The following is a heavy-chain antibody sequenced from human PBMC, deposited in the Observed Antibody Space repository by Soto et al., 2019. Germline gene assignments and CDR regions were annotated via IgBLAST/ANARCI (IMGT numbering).Heavy chain of an antibody. V-gene: IGHV1-3*04. CDR1: GYTFPEYI. CDR3: ERPGVWSDRGWFDP. Sequence: QVQLVQSGAEVKKPGASVKVSCEASGYTFPEYIMHWVRQAPGQRLEWMGWINTANGNTKYAQNFQGRVTITRDTSARTAYMELRSLTSEDTAVYYCERPGVWSDRGWFDPWGQGTLVTVSS. J-gene: IGHJ5*02. D-gene: IGHD3-3*01. CDR2: INTANGNT.